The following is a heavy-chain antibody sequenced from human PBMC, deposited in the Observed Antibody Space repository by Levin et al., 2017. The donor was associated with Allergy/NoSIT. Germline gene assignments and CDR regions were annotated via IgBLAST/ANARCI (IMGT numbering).Heavy chain of an antibody. Sequence: GSLRLSCTVSGGSISSSSYYWGWIRQPPGTGLEWIGSIYYSGSTYYNPSLKSRVTISVDTSKNQFSLKLSSVTAADTAVYYCARQEGSSSPYRGYYYGMDVWGQGTTVTVSS. J-gene: IGHJ6*02. CDR2: IYYSGST. CDR1: GGSISSSSYY. CDR3: ARQEGSSSPYRGYYYGMDV. V-gene: IGHV4-39*01. D-gene: IGHD6-6*01.